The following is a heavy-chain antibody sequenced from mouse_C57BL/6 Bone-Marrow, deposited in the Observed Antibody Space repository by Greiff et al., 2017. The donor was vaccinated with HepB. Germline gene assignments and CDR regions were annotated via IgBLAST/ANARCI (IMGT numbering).Heavy chain of an antibody. J-gene: IGHJ2*01. CDR3: ARDGNYPYFDY. D-gene: IGHD2-1*01. CDR2: INPGSGGT. V-gene: IGHV1-54*01. Sequence: VQLQQSGAELVRPGTSVKVSCKASGYAFTNYLIEWVKQRPGQGLEWIGVINPGSGGTYYNEKFKGKATLTADKSSSTAYMQRSSLTSEDSAVYFCARDGNYPYFDYWGQGTTLTVSS. CDR1: GYAFTNYL.